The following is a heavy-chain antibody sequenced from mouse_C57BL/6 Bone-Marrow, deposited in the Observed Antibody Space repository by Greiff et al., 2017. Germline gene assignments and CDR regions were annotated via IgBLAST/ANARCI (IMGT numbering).Heavy chain of an antibody. V-gene: IGHV1-85*01. Sequence: VQLQESGPELVKPGASVKLSCKASGYTFTSYDINWVKQRPGQGLEWIGWIYPRDGSTKYNEKFKGKATLTVDTSSSTAYMELHSLTSEESAVYFCARLEFDGSSGDWYCDVWDTGTTVTVSS. D-gene: IGHD1-1*01. CDR3: ARLEFDGSSGDWYCDV. CDR1: GYTFTSYD. J-gene: IGHJ1*03. CDR2: IYPRDGST.